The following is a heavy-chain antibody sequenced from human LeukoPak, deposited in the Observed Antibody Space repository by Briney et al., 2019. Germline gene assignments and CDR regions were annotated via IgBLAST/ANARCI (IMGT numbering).Heavy chain of an antibody. Sequence: KPSETLSLTCAVYGGSFSGYYWSWIRQPPGKGLEWIGEINHSGSTNYDPSRKSRVTISVDTSKNQFSLKVNPVTAADTAIYYCAGYNWNAGNEHYGMVVWGQGTTVTVAS. D-gene: IGHD1-1*01. J-gene: IGHJ6*02. V-gene: IGHV4-34*01. CDR3: AGYNWNAGNEHYGMVV. CDR1: GGSFSGYY. CDR2: INHSGST.